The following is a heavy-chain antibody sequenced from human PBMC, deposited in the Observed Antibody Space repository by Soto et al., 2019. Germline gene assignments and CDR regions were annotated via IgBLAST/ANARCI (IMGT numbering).Heavy chain of an antibody. J-gene: IGHJ4*02. CDR3: ARGGGSIGGVIDY. D-gene: IGHD3-10*01. CDR1: KFTFASYW. V-gene: IGHV3-7*05. Sequence: EMQLLESGGGLVQPGGSLRLSCEASKFTFASYWMTWVRRAPGKGLEWVANVRQDGGETYYVDSVKGRFTISRDNAKNSVYLHMNNLRAEDTAVYYCARGGGSIGGVIDYWGQGTLVAVSS. CDR2: VRQDGGET.